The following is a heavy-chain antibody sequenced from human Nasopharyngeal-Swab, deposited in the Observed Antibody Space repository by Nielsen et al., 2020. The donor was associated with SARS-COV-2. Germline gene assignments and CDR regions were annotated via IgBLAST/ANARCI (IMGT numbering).Heavy chain of an antibody. J-gene: IGHJ4*02. CDR3: ARARRNFVVVSAFDY. V-gene: IGHV4-31*02. CDR2: IYYSGST. Sequence: PGKGLEWIGYIYYSGSTYYNPSLKSRVTISVDTSKNQFSLKLSSVTAADTAVYYCARARRNFVVVSAFDYWGQGTPVTVSS. D-gene: IGHD2-21*02.